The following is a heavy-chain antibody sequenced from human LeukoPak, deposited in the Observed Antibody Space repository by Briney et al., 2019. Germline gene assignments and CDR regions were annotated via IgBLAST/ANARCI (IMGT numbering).Heavy chain of an antibody. CDR2: ISGSAGST. Sequence: QPGGSLRLSCAASGFTFGTYAMSWVRQAPGKGLEWVSAISGSAGSTYYADSVKGRFTISRDNSKNTVYLQMNSLRAEDTAVYYCARWKSGYGSFDYWGQGTLVTVSS. CDR1: GFTFGTYA. J-gene: IGHJ4*02. D-gene: IGHD3-22*01. V-gene: IGHV3-23*01. CDR3: ARWKSGYGSFDY.